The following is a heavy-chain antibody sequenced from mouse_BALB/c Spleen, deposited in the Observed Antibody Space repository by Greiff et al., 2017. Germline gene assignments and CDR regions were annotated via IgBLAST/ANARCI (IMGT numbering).Heavy chain of an antibody. J-gene: IGHJ4*01. CDR3: VRQIFYAMDY. CDR2: IRSKSNNYAT. Sequence: EVMLVESGGGLVQPKGSLKLSCAASGFTFNTYAMNWVRQAPGKGLEWVARIRSKSNNYATYYADSVKDRFTISRDDSQSMLYLQMNNLKTEDTAMYYCVRQIFYAMDYWGQGTSVTVSS. V-gene: IGHV10-1*02. CDR1: GFTFNTYA.